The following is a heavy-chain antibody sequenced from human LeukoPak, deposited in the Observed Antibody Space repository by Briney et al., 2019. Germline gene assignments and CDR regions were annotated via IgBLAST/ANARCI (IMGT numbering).Heavy chain of an antibody. V-gene: IGHV1-69*06. J-gene: IGHJ4*02. CDR3: ASIAVAGTGEDY. Sequence: SVKVPCKASGGTFSSYAISWVRQAPGQGLEWMGGIIPIFGTANYAQKFQGRVTITADKSTSTAYMELSSLRSEDTAVYYCASIAVAGTGEDYWGQGTLVTVSS. CDR1: GGTFSSYA. D-gene: IGHD6-19*01. CDR2: IIPIFGTA.